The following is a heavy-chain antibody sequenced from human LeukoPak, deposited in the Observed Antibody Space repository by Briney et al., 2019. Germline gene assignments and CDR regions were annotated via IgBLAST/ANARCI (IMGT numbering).Heavy chain of an antibody. J-gene: IGHJ3*02. V-gene: IGHV4-59*12. CDR2: IYNSGST. Sequence: SETLSLTCTVSGGSISSYYWSWIRQPPGKGLEWIGYIYNSGSTNYNPSLKSRVTISVDTSKNQFSLKLSSVTAADTAIYFCARDRNYDHAFDIWGQGTMVTVSS. CDR1: GGSISSYY. D-gene: IGHD3-22*01. CDR3: ARDRNYDHAFDI.